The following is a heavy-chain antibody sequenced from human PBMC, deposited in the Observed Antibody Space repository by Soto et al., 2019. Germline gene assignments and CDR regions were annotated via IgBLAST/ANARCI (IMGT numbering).Heavy chain of an antibody. CDR1: GYTFTSYG. V-gene: IGHV1-18*04. J-gene: IGHJ4*02. CDR2: ISAYNGNT. CDR3: ARVWGGCSGGSCYSDFDY. D-gene: IGHD2-15*01. Sequence: ASVKVSCKXSGYTFTSYGISWVRQAPGQGLEWMGWISAYNGNTNYAQKLQGRVTMTTDTSTSTAYMELRSLRSDDTAVYYCARVWGGCSGGSCYSDFDYWGQGTLVTVSS.